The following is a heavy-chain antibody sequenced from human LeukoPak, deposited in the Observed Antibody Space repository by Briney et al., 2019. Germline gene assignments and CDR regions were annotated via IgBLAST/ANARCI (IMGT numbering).Heavy chain of an antibody. D-gene: IGHD3-10*01. Sequence: GGSLRLSCAASGFTVSSNYMRWVRQAPGKGLEWVSIIYSGGYTSYADSVKGRFTISRDNSKNTLYLQMNSLRAEDTAMYYCATGDPGFAWGQGTLVTVSS. CDR3: ATGDPGFA. J-gene: IGHJ5*02. CDR2: IYSGGYT. CDR1: GFTVSSNY. V-gene: IGHV3-66*01.